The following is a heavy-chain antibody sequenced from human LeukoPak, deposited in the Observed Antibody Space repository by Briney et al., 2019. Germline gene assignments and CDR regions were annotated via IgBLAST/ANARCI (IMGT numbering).Heavy chain of an antibody. Sequence: SQTLSLTCTVSGGSISRGGYYWSWIRQHPGKGLEWIGYIYYSGSTYYNPSFKSRVTMSVDTSKNQFSLKLSSVTAADTAVYYCARVVYSGLEVDYWGQGTLVTVSS. CDR2: IYYSGST. CDR3: ARVVYSGLEVDY. D-gene: IGHD1-26*01. CDR1: GGSISRGGYY. V-gene: IGHV4-31*03. J-gene: IGHJ4*02.